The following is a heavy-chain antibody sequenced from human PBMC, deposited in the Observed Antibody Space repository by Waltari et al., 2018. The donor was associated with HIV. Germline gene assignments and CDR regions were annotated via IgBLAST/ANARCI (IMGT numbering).Heavy chain of an antibody. J-gene: IGHJ4*02. Sequence: EVNLVESGGGLVQPGGSLRLSCAASGFTFSTFGMNWVRQPLGKGLEWLSYLFDKNIKYVDAGRGRFTVSRDNAKNLFYLQMNSLRAEDTAVYYCVRDGPNYSYDYWGQGTLVTVSS. CDR2: LFDKNI. D-gene: IGHD5-18*01. CDR3: VRDGPNYSYDY. CDR1: GFTFSTFG. V-gene: IGHV3-48*04.